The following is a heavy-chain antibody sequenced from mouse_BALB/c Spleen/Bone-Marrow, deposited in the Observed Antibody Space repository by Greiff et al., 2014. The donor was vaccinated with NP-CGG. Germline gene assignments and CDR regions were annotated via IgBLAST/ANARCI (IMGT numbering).Heavy chain of an antibody. Sequence: SGPELVKPGASVKMSCKASGYTFTDYYMKWVKQCHGKSLEWIGDINPNNGDTFYNQKFKGKATLTVDKSSSTAYMQLNSLTSEDSAVYYCARGAYYRYDVAYWGQGTLVTVSA. CDR1: GYTFTDYY. CDR3: ARGAYYRYDVAY. V-gene: IGHV1-26*01. CDR2: INPNNGDT. D-gene: IGHD2-14*01. J-gene: IGHJ3*01.